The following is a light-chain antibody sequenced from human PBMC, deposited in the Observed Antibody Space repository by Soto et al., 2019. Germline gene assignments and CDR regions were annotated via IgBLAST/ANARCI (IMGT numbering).Light chain of an antibody. J-gene: IGKJ1*01. CDR1: QSINAW. Sequence: GDRVTITCRASQSINAWLAWYQQKPGKAPKLLIYDVSTLASGVLSRFSGSASGTEFTLTISNLESDDFASYYCQQYHRYSTFGQGTRVDIK. CDR2: DVS. CDR3: QQYHRYST. V-gene: IGKV1-5*01.